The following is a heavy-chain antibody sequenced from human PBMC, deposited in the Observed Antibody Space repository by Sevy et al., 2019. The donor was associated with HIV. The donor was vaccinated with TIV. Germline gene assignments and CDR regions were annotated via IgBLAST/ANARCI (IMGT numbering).Heavy chain of an antibody. CDR3: ASGYGDYRSLFDY. Sequence: GGSLRLSCAASGFTFSSYGMHWVRQAPGKGLEWVAVIWYDGSNKYYADSVKGRFTISRDNSKNTLYLQMNSLRAEDTAVYYCASGYGDYRSLFDYWGQGTLVTVSS. D-gene: IGHD4-17*01. V-gene: IGHV3-33*08. CDR2: IWYDGSNK. J-gene: IGHJ4*02. CDR1: GFTFSSYG.